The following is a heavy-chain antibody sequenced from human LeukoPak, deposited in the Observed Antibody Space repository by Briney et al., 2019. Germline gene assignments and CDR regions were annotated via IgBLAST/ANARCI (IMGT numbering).Heavy chain of an antibody. V-gene: IGHV3-30*04. D-gene: IGHD3-16*01. J-gene: IGHJ5*02. CDR3: ARVFTPPGRFITS. CDR1: GFTFSSYA. CDR2: ISYDGSNK. Sequence: GGSLRLSCAASGFTFSSYAMHWVRQAPGKGLEWVAVISYDGSNKYYADSVKGRFTISRDNSKNSLYLQMNSLRAEDTAFYYCARVFTPPGRFITSWGQGTLVTVSS.